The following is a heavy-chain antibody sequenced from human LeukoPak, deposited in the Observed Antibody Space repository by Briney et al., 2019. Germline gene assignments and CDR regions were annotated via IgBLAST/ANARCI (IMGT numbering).Heavy chain of an antibody. CDR3: ARHISPGLRFLECFLDS. J-gene: IGHJ4*02. CDR2: VHYTGRS. V-gene: IGHV4-39*01. CDR1: GASIGSGDSY. D-gene: IGHD3-3*01. Sequence: PSETLSLTCTVSGASIGSGDSYWGWIRQPPGKGLEWIATVHYTGRSYYNPSLKSRVTTSVDTSKNQFSLKLSSVPPPDTAVYYCARHISPGLRFLECFLDSGGQGTLATVSS.